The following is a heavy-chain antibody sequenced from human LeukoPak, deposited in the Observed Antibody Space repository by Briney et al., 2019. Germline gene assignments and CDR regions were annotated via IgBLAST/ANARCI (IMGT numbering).Heavy chain of an antibody. CDR2: IYDSGTA. CDR1: GGSISTSDYY. J-gene: IGHJ4*02. D-gene: IGHD5-24*01. CDR3: GGYKFYHFHY. V-gene: IGHV4-39*01. Sequence: XETLSLTCAVSGGSISTSDYYWTWLRQAPGKGVGGVGNIYDSGTAYYNPSLKGRVTISVNKSKRQFSLKLTSVNAADTAVYYCGGYKFYHFHYWGQGTLVTVSS.